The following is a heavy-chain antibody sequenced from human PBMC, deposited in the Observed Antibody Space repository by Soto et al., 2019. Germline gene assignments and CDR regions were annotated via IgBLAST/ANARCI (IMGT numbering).Heavy chain of an antibody. CDR2: ISAYNGNT. CDR1: GYTFSRYH. Sequence: QIQLVQSGAEVKKPGASVKVSCKASGYTFSRYHITWVRQAPGQGLEWMGWISAYNGNTNYAQNLQGRVTMTTDPSTSTAYMALRSLRSDDTAVYYCSRDLPPVDYWGQGILVTVSS. V-gene: IGHV1-18*01. CDR3: SRDLPPVDY. J-gene: IGHJ4*02.